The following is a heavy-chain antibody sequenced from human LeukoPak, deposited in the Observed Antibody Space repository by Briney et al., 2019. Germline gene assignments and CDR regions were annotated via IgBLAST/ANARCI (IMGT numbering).Heavy chain of an antibody. CDR1: GYTFSSYG. CDR3: ARSSQGTITAGPFDY. D-gene: IGHD5-12*01. CDR2: ISGYNGNT. Sequence: GASVKVSCKASGYTFSSYGIAWVRQAPGQGLEWMGWISGYNGNTNYAQKLQGRVSMTTDTSTTTAYMELRSLTSDDTALYYCARSSQGTITAGPFDYWGQGTLVTVSS. V-gene: IGHV1-18*01. J-gene: IGHJ4*02.